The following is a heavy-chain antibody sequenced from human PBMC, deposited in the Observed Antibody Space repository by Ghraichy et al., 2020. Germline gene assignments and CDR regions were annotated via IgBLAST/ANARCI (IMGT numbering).Heavy chain of an antibody. Sequence: GSLRLSCAASGFTFSQSWLTWVRQAPGRGLEWVAHINHDGTDKSYVDSVEGRFTISRDNTENSVYLQMSSLRDEDTAFYYCARGHYGLDVWGQGTTVTVS. V-gene: IGHV3-7*04. CDR1: GFTFSQSW. CDR3: ARGHYGLDV. CDR2: INHDGTDK. J-gene: IGHJ6*02.